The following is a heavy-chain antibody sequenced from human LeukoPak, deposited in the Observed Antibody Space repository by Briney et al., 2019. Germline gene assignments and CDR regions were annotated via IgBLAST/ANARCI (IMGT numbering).Heavy chain of an antibody. J-gene: IGHJ4*02. CDR2: IKQDGNEK. CDR1: GFTFSTYW. Sequence: GGSLRLSCAASGFTFSTYWMSWVRRAPGKGLEWVANIKQDGNEKYYLDSVKGRFTISRDNAKNSLYLQMNSLRAEDTAVYFWTREAAAGIDYWGQGTLVTVSS. D-gene: IGHD6-13*01. V-gene: IGHV3-7*01. CDR3: TREAAAGIDY.